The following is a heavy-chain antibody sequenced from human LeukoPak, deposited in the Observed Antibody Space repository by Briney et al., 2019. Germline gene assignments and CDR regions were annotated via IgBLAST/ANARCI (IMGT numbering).Heavy chain of an antibody. Sequence: SETLSLTCAVYGGSFSGSYWSWIRQPPGKGLEWIGEIKYSGSTNYNPSLKSRVTISVDTPKNQFSLKLSSVTAADTAVYYCARMGRDYGDQVDYWGQGTLVTVSS. J-gene: IGHJ4*02. CDR1: GGSFSGSY. CDR3: ARMGRDYGDQVDY. V-gene: IGHV4-34*01. CDR2: IKYSGST. D-gene: IGHD4-17*01.